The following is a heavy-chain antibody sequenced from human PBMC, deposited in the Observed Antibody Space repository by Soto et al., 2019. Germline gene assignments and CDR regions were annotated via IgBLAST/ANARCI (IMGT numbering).Heavy chain of an antibody. D-gene: IGHD2-21*01. CDR3: ALEIAADYFEY. Sequence: GLRVMKARQTLTLTYHLYEFSRTTSGVGVAWSRQPPGKALEWLALIYWDDDKRYSLPLKSRLTIHKDTSKNPVVPTMTNMDPVDTATYYCALEIAADYFEYWARGSLVIVS. CDR1: EFSRTTSGVG. V-gene: IGHV2-5*02. J-gene: IGHJ4*02. CDR2: IYWDDDK.